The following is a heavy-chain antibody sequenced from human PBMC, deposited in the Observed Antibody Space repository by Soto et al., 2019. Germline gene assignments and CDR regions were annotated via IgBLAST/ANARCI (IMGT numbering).Heavy chain of an antibody. Sequence: PGGSLRLSCVASGFTFSSYGMHWVRQAPGKGLEWVAIISYDGSNTYYADSVKGRFTISRDNAKNSLYLQMNSLRAEDTAVYYCARVAIASGGVIAVTYALDVWGQGTTVTVSS. J-gene: IGHJ6*02. CDR1: GFTFSSYG. CDR3: ARVAIASGGVIAVTYALDV. V-gene: IGHV3-30*03. CDR2: ISYDGSNT. D-gene: IGHD3-16*02.